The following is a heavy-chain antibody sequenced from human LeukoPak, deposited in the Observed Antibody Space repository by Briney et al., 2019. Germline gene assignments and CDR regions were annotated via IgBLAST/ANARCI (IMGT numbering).Heavy chain of an antibody. CDR3: ARAFSGYCSGGSCHAGDY. D-gene: IGHD2-15*01. CDR2: ISSSGSTI. Sequence: PGGSLRLSCAASGFTFSDYYMSWIRQAPGKGLEWVSYISSSGSTIYYADSVKGRFTISRDNAKNSLYLQMNSLRAEDTAVYYCARAFSGYCSGGSCHAGDYWGQGTLVTVSS. V-gene: IGHV3-11*04. CDR1: GFTFSDYY. J-gene: IGHJ4*02.